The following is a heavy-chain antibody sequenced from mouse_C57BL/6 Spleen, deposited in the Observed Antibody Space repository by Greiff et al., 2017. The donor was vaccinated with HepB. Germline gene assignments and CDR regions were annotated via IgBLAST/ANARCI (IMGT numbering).Heavy chain of an antibody. CDR1: GYTFTGYW. D-gene: IGHD2-3*01. CDR2: ILPGSGST. CDR3: AMIYDGYPDY. J-gene: IGHJ2*01. V-gene: IGHV1-9*01. Sequence: QVQLKESGAELMKPGASVKLSCKATGYTFTGYWIEWVKQRPGHGLEWIGEILPGSGSTNYNEKFKGKATFTADTSSNTAYMQHSSLTTADSAIYYCAMIYDGYPDYWGQGTTLTVSS.